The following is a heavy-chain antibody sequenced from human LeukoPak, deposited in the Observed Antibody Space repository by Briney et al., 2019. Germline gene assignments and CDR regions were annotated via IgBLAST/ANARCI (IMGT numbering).Heavy chain of an antibody. CDR1: GYTFTSYA. D-gene: IGHD6-19*01. CDR3: ARVYRIAVAAPGH. Sequence: ASVKVSCKASGYTFTSYAMHWVRQAPGQRLEWMGWINAGNGNTKYSQKFQGRVTITRDTSASTAYMELSSLRSEDTAVYYCARVYRIAVAAPGHWGQGTLVTVSS. V-gene: IGHV1-3*01. J-gene: IGHJ4*02. CDR2: INAGNGNT.